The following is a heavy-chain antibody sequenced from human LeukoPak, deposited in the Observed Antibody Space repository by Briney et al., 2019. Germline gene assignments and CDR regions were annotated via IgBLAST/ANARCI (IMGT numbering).Heavy chain of an antibody. J-gene: IGHJ3*02. D-gene: IGHD3-22*01. Sequence: TGGSLRLSCAASGFTFSTYEMNWVRQAPGKGLEWVSYISSSDNTICYADSVKGRFTISRDNAKSSLYLQMNSPRVEDTAVYYCTRGGNTGYYYNAFDIWGQGTMVTVSS. CDR2: ISSSDNTI. CDR3: TRGGNTGYYYNAFDI. CDR1: GFTFSTYE. V-gene: IGHV3-48*03.